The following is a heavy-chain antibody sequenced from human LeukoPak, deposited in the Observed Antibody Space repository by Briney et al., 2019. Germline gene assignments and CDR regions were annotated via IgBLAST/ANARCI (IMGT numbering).Heavy chain of an antibody. J-gene: IGHJ6*03. Sequence: GGTLRLSCAASGYVFNKYGINWVRQAPGKGLEWVSAISGSGGSTYYADSVKGRFTISRDNSKNTLYLQMNSLRAEDTAVYYCAKAPLNLWFGETYYMDVWGKGTTVTVSS. V-gene: IGHV3-23*01. D-gene: IGHD3-10*01. CDR1: GYVFNKYG. CDR2: ISGSGGST. CDR3: AKAPLNLWFGETYYMDV.